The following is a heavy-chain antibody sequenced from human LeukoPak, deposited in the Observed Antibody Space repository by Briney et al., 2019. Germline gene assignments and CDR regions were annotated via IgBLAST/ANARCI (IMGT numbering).Heavy chain of an antibody. J-gene: IGHJ4*02. D-gene: IGHD1-1*01. CDR3: AREWNSRATFDY. CDR2: IHSSGNYI. CDR1: ASGDNFSSHS. Sequence: GGSLRLSCRASASGDNFSSHSMTWVRQAPGKGLEWISYIHSSGNYIFDAASVKGRFTVSRDNDRNSLYLQMNSLRVEDTAMYYCAREWNSRATFDYWGQGTLVTVSS. V-gene: IGHV3-21*05.